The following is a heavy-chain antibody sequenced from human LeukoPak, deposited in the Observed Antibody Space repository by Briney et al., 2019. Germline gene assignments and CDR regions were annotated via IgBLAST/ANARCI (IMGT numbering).Heavy chain of an antibody. D-gene: IGHD3-22*01. V-gene: IGHV3-23*01. CDR2: MSVIGGST. Sequence: GGSLRLSCAASGFTFSSYAMSWVRQAPGKGLEWVSTMSVIGGSTYYADSVKGRFTISRDNSKNTLYLQMSSLRAEDTAVYYCAKDGVAMIVVAIEYFDYWGQGTLVTVSS. J-gene: IGHJ4*02. CDR3: AKDGVAMIVVAIEYFDY. CDR1: GFTFSSYA.